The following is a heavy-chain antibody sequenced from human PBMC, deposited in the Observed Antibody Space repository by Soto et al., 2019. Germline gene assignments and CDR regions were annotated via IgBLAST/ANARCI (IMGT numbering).Heavy chain of an antibody. V-gene: IGHV1-2*04. CDR3: ARDGAGYSNYLPLDY. J-gene: IGHJ4*02. Sequence: ASVKVSCKASGYTFTGYYMHWVRQAPGRGLEWMGWINPNSGGTNYAQKFQGWVTMTRDTSISTAYMELSRLRSDDTAVYYCARDGAGYSNYLPLDYWGQGTLVTVSS. D-gene: IGHD4-4*01. CDR1: GYTFTGYY. CDR2: INPNSGGT.